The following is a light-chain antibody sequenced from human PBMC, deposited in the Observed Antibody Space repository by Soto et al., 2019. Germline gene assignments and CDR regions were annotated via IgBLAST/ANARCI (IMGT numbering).Light chain of an antibody. V-gene: IGLV1-40*01. J-gene: IGLJ1*01. Sequence: QSVLTQPPSVSGAAGQRVTISCTGSSSNIGAGYDVHWYQQRPGTAPKLLIFGNINRPSGVPDRFSGSKSGTSASLTITGLQAEDEGDYYCQSYDSTLSDRYVFGTGTKLTVL. CDR3: QSYDSTLSDRYV. CDR2: GNI. CDR1: SSNIGAGYD.